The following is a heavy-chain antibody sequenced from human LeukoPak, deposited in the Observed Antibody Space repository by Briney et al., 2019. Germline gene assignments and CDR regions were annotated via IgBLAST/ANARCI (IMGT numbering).Heavy chain of an antibody. CDR1: GFTFSSYS. CDR2: ISDSSSYI. J-gene: IGHJ2*01. V-gene: IGHV3-21*01. Sequence: GGSLRLSCAASGFTFSSYSMNWVRQAPGKGLEWLSSISDSSSYIYYADSVKGRFTISRDNARISLYLQMKSLRAEDTAVYYCARTPSIVGYTSRELGHWYFDLWGRGTPVTVSS. D-gene: IGHD6-13*01. CDR3: ARTPSIVGYTSRELGHWYFDL.